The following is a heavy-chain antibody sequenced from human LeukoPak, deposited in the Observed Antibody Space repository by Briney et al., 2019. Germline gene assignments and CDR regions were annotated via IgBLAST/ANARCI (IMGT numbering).Heavy chain of an antibody. CDR3: ASGGTYYDYVWGSYPSIFDAFDI. J-gene: IGHJ3*02. Sequence: GGSLRLSCAPSGFTFSSYAMHWVRQAPGKGLEWVAVISYDGSNKYYADSVKGRFTISRDNSKNTLYLQMNSLRAEDTAVYYCASGGTYYDYVWGSYPSIFDAFDIWGQGTMVTVSS. CDR1: GFTFSSYA. CDR2: ISYDGSNK. V-gene: IGHV3-30*04. D-gene: IGHD3-16*02.